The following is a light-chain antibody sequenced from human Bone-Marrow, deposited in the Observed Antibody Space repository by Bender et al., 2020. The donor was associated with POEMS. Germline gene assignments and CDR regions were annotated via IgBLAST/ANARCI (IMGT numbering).Light chain of an antibody. CDR1: SSDVGSYKL. CDR3: QTWGIGPVA. J-gene: IGLJ2*01. Sequence: QSALTQPASVSGSPGQSITISCTGTSSDVGSYKLVSWYQHPPGKAPRLIMSEVNKRHSGVSSRFSGSKSGNTASLTISGLQAEDEAHYYCQTWGIGPVAFGGGTKLTVL. V-gene: IGLV2-23*02. CDR2: EVN.